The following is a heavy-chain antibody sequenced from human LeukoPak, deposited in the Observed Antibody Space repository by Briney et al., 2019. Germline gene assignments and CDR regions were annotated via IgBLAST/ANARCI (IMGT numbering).Heavy chain of an antibody. J-gene: IGHJ6*03. Sequence: ASVKVSCKASGGTFSSYAISWVRQAPGQGLGWMGGIIPIFGTANYAQKFQGRVTITADKSTSTAYMELSSLRSEDTAVYYCARDRGGEGNTYYYYYYMDVWGKGTTVTVSS. V-gene: IGHV1-69*06. CDR1: GGTFSSYA. CDR2: IIPIFGTA. D-gene: IGHD3-10*01. CDR3: ARDRGGEGNTYYYYYYMDV.